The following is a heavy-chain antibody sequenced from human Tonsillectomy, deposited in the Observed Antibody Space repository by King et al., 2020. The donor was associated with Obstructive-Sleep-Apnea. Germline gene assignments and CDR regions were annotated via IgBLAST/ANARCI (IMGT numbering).Heavy chain of an antibody. CDR1: GFTFSSYA. J-gene: IGHJ4*02. D-gene: IGHD3-22*01. CDR2: ISGNGDST. Sequence: VQLVESGGGLVQPGGSLRLSCAASGFTFSSYAMTWVRQAPGKGLEWVSTISGNGDSTYYADSVKGRFTISRDNSKTTLYLQMNSLRAADTAVYFCAKGYSRDFYDSGGPVILWGQGTLVTVSS. V-gene: IGHV3-23*04. CDR3: AKGYSRDFYDSGGPVIL.